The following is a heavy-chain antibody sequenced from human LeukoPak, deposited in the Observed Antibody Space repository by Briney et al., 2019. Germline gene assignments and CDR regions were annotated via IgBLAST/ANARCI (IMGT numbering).Heavy chain of an antibody. J-gene: IGHJ4*02. D-gene: IGHD4-23*01. CDR1: GFTFSSYW. CDR2: IRYDGSNK. V-gene: IGHV3-30*02. Sequence: GGSLRLSCAASGFTFSSYWMHWVRQAPGKGLEWVAFIRYDGSNKYYADSVKGRFTISRDNSKNTLYLQMNSLRAEDTAVYYCAKDGFLRWANIPSVLGYWGQGTLVTVSS. CDR3: AKDGFLRWANIPSVLGY.